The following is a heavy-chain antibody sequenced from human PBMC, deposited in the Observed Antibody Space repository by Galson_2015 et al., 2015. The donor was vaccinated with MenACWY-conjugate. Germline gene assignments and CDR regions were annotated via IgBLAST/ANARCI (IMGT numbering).Heavy chain of an antibody. J-gene: IGHJ6*02. Sequence: SLRLSCAASGFSFSSYDMRWVRQAPGKGLDWVAVISYDGSNKYYADSVKGRFAISRDKNTLYLEMISLRGEDTAVYYCARVYSGSPDYGMDVWGQGTTVTVSS. D-gene: IGHD1-26*01. CDR1: GFSFSSYD. V-gene: IGHV3-30*09. CDR2: ISYDGSNK. CDR3: ARVYSGSPDYGMDV.